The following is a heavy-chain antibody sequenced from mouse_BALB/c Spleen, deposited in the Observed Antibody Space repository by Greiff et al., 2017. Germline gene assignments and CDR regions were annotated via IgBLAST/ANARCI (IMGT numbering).Heavy chain of an antibody. D-gene: IGHD3-2*01. V-gene: IGHV1-69*02. CDR3: TRGDSSGYCDY. J-gene: IGHJ2*01. CDR1: GYTFTSYW. Sequence: QVQLQQPGAELVRPGASVKLSCKASGYTFTSYWINWVKQRPGQGLEWIGNIYPSDSYTNYNQKFKDKATLTVDKSSSTAYMQLSSPTSEDSAVYYCTRGDSSGYCDYWGQGTTLTVSS. CDR2: IYPSDSYT.